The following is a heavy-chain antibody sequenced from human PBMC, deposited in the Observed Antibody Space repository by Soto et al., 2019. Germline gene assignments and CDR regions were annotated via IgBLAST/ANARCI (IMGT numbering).Heavy chain of an antibody. V-gene: IGHV1-2*04. D-gene: IGHD2-8*01. J-gene: IGHJ6*02. CDR2: INPKRGGT. CDR3: ARGDSTDCSNGVCSFFYNHDMDV. Sequence: ASIKVSFKASGYRFTDYHIHWVRQAPGQGLEWLGRINPKRGGTSTAQKFQGWVTMTTDTSISTASMELTRLTSDDTAIYYCARGDSTDCSNGVCSFFYNHDMDVWS. CDR1: GYRFTDYH.